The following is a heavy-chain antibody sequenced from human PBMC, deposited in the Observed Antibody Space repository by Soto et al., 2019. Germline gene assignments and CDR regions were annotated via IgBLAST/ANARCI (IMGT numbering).Heavy chain of an antibody. J-gene: IGHJ4*02. V-gene: IGHV1-8*01. CDR1: GYTFTSYD. Sequence: QVQLVQSGAEVKKPGASVKVSCKASGYTFTSYDINWVRQATGHGIEWMGWMNPNSGNTAYAQKFQGRDTMTRNTSLSTVYMELSSLRSEDTVVYYCAREGGYSYGFGYWGQGTLVTVSS. D-gene: IGHD5-18*01. CDR3: AREGGYSYGFGY. CDR2: MNPNSGNT.